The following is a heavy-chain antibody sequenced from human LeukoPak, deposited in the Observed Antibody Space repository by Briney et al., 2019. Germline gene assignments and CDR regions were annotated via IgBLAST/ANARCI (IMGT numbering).Heavy chain of an antibody. V-gene: IGHV1-8*01. Sequence: ASVKVSCKASGYTFTSYDINWVRQATGQGLEWMGWMNPNSGNTGYAQKFQGRVTMTRNTSISTAYMELSSLRSEDTAVYYCAREDAEQMDNSFDIWGQGTMVTVSS. CDR1: GYTFTSYD. CDR2: MNPNSGNT. D-gene: IGHD5-24*01. J-gene: IGHJ3*02. CDR3: AREDAEQMDNSFDI.